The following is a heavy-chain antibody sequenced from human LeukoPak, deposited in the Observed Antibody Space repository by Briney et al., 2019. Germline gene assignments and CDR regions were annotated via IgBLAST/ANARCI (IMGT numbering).Heavy chain of an antibody. CDR1: GFTFSSYG. V-gene: IGHV3-33*06. CDR3: AKLAGGDYYYYYYMDV. Sequence: GGSLRLSCAASGFTFSSYGMHWVRQAPGKGLEWEAVIWYDGSNKYYADSVKGRFTISRDNSKNTLYLQMNSLRAEDTAVYYCAKLAGGDYYYYYYMDVWGKGTTVTVSS. D-gene: IGHD3-10*01. J-gene: IGHJ6*03. CDR2: IWYDGSNK.